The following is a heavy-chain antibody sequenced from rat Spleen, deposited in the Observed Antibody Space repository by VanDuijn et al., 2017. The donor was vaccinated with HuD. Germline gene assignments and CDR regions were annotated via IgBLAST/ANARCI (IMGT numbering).Heavy chain of an antibody. CDR2: IIYDGSST. CDR3: ATQGSTRPLDA. J-gene: IGHJ4*01. D-gene: IGHD1-4*01. V-gene: IGHV5S10*01. Sequence: EVQLVESGGGLVQPGNSLKLSCAASGFTFSDYAMAWVRQSPKKGLEWVATIIYDGSSTYYRDSVKGRFTISRDNAKSTLYLQMDSLRSEDTATYYCATQGSTRPLDAWGQGASVTVSS. CDR1: GFTFSDYA.